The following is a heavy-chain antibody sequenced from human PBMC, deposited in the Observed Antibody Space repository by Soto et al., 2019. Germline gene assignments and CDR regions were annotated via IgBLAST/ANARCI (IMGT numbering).Heavy chain of an antibody. CDR3: AIAQWLVQGGDN. V-gene: IGHV1-18*04. CDR2: ISTHNGNT. Sequence: QVQLVQSGAEVKKPGASVKVSCKASGYTFTNYGISWVRQAPGQGLEWMAWISTHNGNTNYAQKFQDRVTMTTDTSTSTAYMELRSLTSDDTAVYYCAIAQWLVQGGDNWGQGPLVTVSS. CDR1: GYTFTNYG. D-gene: IGHD6-19*01. J-gene: IGHJ4*02.